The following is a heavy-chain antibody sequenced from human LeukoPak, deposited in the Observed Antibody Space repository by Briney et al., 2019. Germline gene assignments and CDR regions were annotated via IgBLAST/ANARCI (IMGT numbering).Heavy chain of an antibody. CDR2: IYTSGST. CDR1: GGSISSGSYY. CDR3: ARDGGRRKDIVVVPAAPMDV. J-gene: IGHJ6*04. Sequence: SETLSLTCTVSGGSISSGSYYWSWIRQPAGKGLEWIGRIYTSGSTNYNPSLESRVTISVDTSKNQFSLKLSSVTAADTAVYYCARDGGRRKDIVVVPAAPMDVWGKGTTVTISS. V-gene: IGHV4-61*02. D-gene: IGHD2-2*01.